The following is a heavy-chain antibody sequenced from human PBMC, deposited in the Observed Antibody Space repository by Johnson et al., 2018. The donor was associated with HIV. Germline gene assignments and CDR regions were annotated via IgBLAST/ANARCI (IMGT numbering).Heavy chain of an antibody. CDR3: TTGDIVVVLTAMLLPLHDAFDI. J-gene: IGHJ3*02. Sequence: VQLVESGGGLVQPGRSLRLSCAASGFTFDDYAMHWVRQAPGKGLEWVSGISWNSGSIGYADSVKGRFTISRDNSKNTLYLQMNSLKIEDTAVYYCTTGDIVVVLTAMLLPLHDAFDIWGQGTMVTVSS. D-gene: IGHD2-15*01. V-gene: IGHV3-9*01. CDR2: ISWNSGSI. CDR1: GFTFDDYA.